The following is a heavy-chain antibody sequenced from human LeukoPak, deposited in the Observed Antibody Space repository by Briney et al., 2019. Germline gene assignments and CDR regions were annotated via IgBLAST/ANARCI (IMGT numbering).Heavy chain of an antibody. V-gene: IGHV3-9*01. D-gene: IGHD2-15*01. CDR3: VTDTLSRIWLDAFDI. CDR2: LSYNRGYI. CDR1: GFRFDDYA. Sequence: GGSLRLSCEASGFRFDDYAMHWVRQAPGKGLEWVSGLSYNRGYIGYADSVKGRFTISRDNAKNSLYLQMNSLRAEDTALYYCVTDTLSRIWLDAFDIWGQGTMVTVSS. J-gene: IGHJ3*02.